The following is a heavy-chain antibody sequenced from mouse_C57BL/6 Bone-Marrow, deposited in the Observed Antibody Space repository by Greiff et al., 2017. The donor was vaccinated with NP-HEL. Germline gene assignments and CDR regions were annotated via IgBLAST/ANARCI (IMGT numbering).Heavy chain of an antibody. J-gene: IGHJ3*01. CDR1: GFTFSSYG. CDR2: ISSGGSYT. Sequence: EVQLVESGGDLVKPGGSLKLSCAASGFTFSSYGMSWVRQTPDKRLEWVATISSGGSYTYYPDSVTGRFTISRDNAKNTLYLQMSSLKSEDTAIYYCARLWLAYWVQGTLVTVSA. CDR3: ARLWLAY. V-gene: IGHV5-6*01.